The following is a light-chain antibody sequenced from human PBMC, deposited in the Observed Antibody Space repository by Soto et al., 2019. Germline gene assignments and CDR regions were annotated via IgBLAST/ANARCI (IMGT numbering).Light chain of an antibody. CDR1: SSDVGGYNY. CDR3: CSYIGHYIYV. V-gene: IGLV2-14*01. CDR2: EVR. Sequence: QSALTQPASVSGSPGQSITISCTGTSSDVGGYNYVSWYQQHPGKAPKLLIYEVRHRPSGISNRFSGSKSGNTASLTISGLQAEDEADYYCCSYIGHYIYVFGTGTKLTVL. J-gene: IGLJ1*01.